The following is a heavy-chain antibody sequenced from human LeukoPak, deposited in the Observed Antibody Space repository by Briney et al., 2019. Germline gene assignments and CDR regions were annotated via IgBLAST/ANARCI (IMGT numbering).Heavy chain of an antibody. CDR2: ISSSSSYI. Sequence: AGGSLRLSCAASGFSFNSYSMNWVRQAPGKGLEWVSFISSSSSYIYYADSVKGRFTISRDNAKNTLYLQMNSLRAEDTAVYYCARKGWYSDLWGRGTLVSVSS. V-gene: IGHV3-21*01. CDR1: GFSFNSYS. J-gene: IGHJ2*01. CDR3: ARKGWYSDL.